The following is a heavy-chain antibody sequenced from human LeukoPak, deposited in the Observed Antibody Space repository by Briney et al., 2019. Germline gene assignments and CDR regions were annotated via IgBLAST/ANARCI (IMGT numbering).Heavy chain of an antibody. CDR1: GFTFSDYY. Sequence: GGSLRLSCAASGFTFSDYYMSWIRQAPGKGLEWVSYISSSGSTIYYADSVKGRFTISRDNSKNSLYLQMNSLRTEDTALYYCAKDLGGSYYVGFDYWGQGTLVTVSS. D-gene: IGHD1-26*01. CDR3: AKDLGGSYYVGFDY. CDR2: ISSSGSTI. V-gene: IGHV3-11*01. J-gene: IGHJ4*02.